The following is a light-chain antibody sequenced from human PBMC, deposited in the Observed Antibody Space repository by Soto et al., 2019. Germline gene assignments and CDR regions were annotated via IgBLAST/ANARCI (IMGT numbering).Light chain of an antibody. J-gene: IGKJ1*01. CDR2: DAS. CDR1: QSISSW. Sequence: DIQMTQSPSTLSASVGDRVTITCRASQSISSWLAWYQQKPGKAPKLLIYDASSLESGVPSRFSGSGSGTEFTLTISSPQHDDFAPYYCQQYNSYSPWTCGQGTKVDIK. CDR3: QQYNSYSPWT. V-gene: IGKV1-5*01.